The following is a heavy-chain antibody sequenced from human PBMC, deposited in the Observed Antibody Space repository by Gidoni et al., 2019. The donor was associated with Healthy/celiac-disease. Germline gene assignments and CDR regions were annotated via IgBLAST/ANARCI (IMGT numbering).Heavy chain of an antibody. J-gene: IGHJ4*02. CDR3: AREATVTTFDY. CDR1: GYTFTSYA. V-gene: IGHV1-3*01. D-gene: IGHD4-17*01. CDR2: INAGNGNT. Sequence: QVQLVQSGAEVKKPGASVKVSCKAPGYTFTSYATHWVRQAPGQRLEWMGWINAGNGNTKYSQKFQGRVTITMDTSASTAYMELSSLRSEDTAVYYCAREATVTTFDYWGQGTLVTVSS.